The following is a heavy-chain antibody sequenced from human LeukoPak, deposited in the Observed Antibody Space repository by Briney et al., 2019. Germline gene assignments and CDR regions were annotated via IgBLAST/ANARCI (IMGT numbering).Heavy chain of an antibody. CDR3: STALEK. J-gene: IGHJ4*02. D-gene: IGHD2-15*01. Sequence: GGSLRLSCAASGFTFSSYAMSWVRQAPGKGLEWVANIKKDGSPNYYVDSVKGRFTIFRDNAENSLYHQMDSLRVEDTAVYYCSTALEKWGQGTLVTVSS. CDR1: GFTFSSYA. CDR2: IKKDGSPN. V-gene: IGHV3-7*01.